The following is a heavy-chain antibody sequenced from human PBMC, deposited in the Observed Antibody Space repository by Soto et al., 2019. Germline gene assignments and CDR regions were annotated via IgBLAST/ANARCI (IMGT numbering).Heavy chain of an antibody. CDR2: IIPIFGTA. CDR3: ASSYSSGWYNDY. V-gene: IGHV1-69*13. J-gene: IGHJ4*02. D-gene: IGHD6-19*01. Sequence: SVKVSCKASGGTFSSYAISWVRQAPGQGLEWMGGIIPIFGTANYAQKFQGRVTITADESTSTAYMGLSSLRSEDTAVYYCASSYSSGWYNDYWGQGTLVTVSS. CDR1: GGTFSSYA.